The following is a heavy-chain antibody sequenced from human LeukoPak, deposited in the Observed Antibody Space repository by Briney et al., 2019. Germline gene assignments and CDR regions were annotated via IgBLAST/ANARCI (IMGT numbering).Heavy chain of an antibody. D-gene: IGHD3-22*01. CDR3: ARRRYYDGSGYLE. J-gene: IGHJ1*01. CDR1: GDSVSRSDSY. CDR2: IYYSGRT. V-gene: IGHV4-39*01. Sequence: PSETLSLTCSVSGDSVSRSDSYWDWIRQPPGKGLEWIRTIYYSGRTYYSPSLKSRVTMSVDPSNNQFSLTLRPVTAADTAVYYCARRRYYDGSGYLEWGQGTLLSVSS.